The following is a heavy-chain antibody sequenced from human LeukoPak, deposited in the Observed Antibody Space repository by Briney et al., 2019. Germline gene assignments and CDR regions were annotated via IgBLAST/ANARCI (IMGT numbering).Heavy chain of an antibody. J-gene: IGHJ6*02. CDR1: GGSISSSSYY. D-gene: IGHD3-10*01. CDR3: ARQGRRATYYYYGMDV. Sequence: SETLSLTCTVSGGSISSSSYYWGWIRQPPGKGLVWIGSIYYSGSTYYNPSLESRVTISVDTSKNQFSLKLSSVTAADTAVYYCARQGRRATYYYYGMDVWGQGTTVTVSS. CDR2: IYYSGST. V-gene: IGHV4-39*01.